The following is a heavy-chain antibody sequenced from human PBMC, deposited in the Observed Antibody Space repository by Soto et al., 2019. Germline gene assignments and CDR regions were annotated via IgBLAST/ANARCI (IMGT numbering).Heavy chain of an antibody. CDR2: IYYSGST. J-gene: IGHJ4*02. CDR3: ARAPGYSSSWYIDY. V-gene: IGHV4-59*01. CDR1: GGSISSYY. D-gene: IGHD6-13*01. Sequence: SETLSLTCTVSGGSISSYYWSWIRQPPGKGLEWIGYIYYSGSTNYNPSLKSRVTISVDTSKNQFSLKLSSVAAADTAVYYCARAPGYSSSWYIDYWGQGTLVTVSS.